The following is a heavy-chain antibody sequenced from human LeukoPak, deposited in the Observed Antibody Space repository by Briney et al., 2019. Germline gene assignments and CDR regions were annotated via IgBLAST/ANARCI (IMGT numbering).Heavy chain of an antibody. Sequence: GGSLRLSCAASGFTFSSYGMHWVRQAPGKGLEWVAFIRYDGSNKYYADSVKGRFTISRDNSKNTLYLQMNSLRAEDTAVYYCVKLTYYDSSGTLFDYWGQGTLVTVSS. V-gene: IGHV3-30*02. J-gene: IGHJ4*02. D-gene: IGHD3-22*01. CDR2: IRYDGSNK. CDR3: VKLTYYDSSGTLFDY. CDR1: GFTFSSYG.